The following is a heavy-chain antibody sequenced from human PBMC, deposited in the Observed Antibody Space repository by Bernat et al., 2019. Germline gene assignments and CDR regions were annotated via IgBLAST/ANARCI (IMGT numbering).Heavy chain of an antibody. D-gene: IGHD2-15*01. CDR3: ARDTSAVVVTATRLDS. CDR2: INTNTGNP. CDR1: GYTFTSYA. Sequence: QVQLVQSGSELKKPGASVKVSCKASGYTFTSYAMNWVRQAPGQGLEWMGWINTNTGNPTYAQGFTGRFVFSLDTSVSTANLQISSLKDEDTAVYYCARDTSAVVVTATRLDSRDEGPLVTVFS. J-gene: IGHJ5*01. V-gene: IGHV7-4-1*02.